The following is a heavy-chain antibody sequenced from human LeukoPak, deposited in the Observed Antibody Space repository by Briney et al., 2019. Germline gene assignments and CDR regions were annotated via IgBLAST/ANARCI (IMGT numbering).Heavy chain of an antibody. J-gene: IGHJ3*02. Sequence: SETLSLTCTVSGGSISSSSYYWGWIRQPPGKGLEWIGSIYYSGSTYYNPSLKSRVTMSVDTSKNQFSLKLSSVTAADTAVYYCARDSSSDDAFDIWGQGTMVTVSS. CDR3: ARDSSSDDAFDI. V-gene: IGHV4-39*07. D-gene: IGHD2-2*01. CDR1: GGSISSSSYY. CDR2: IYYSGST.